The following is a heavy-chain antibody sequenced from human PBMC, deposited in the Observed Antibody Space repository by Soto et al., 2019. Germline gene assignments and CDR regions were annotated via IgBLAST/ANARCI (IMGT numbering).Heavy chain of an antibody. CDR1: GYTFTSYY. D-gene: IGHD2-15*01. J-gene: IGHJ4*02. V-gene: IGHV1-46*01. Sequence: ASVKVSCKASGYTFTSYYMHWVRQAPGQGLEWMGIINPSGGSTSYAQKFQGRVTMTRDTSTSTVYMELSSLRSEDNAMYYCARQSVDCSGGRCYKVGFESWGRGALVTVSS. CDR3: ARQSVDCSGGRCYKVGFES. CDR2: INPSGGST.